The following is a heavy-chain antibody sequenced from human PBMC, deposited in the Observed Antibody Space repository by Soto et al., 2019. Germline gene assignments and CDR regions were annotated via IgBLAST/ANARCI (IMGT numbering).Heavy chain of an antibody. D-gene: IGHD6-13*01. CDR2: ISGSGGST. CDR1: GFTFSNYA. Sequence: EVQLLESGGGLVQPGGSLRLSCAASGFTFSNYAVTWVRQAPGKGLEWVSTISGSGGSTYYADSVKGRFTISRDNSKNTLYRQMNSLRAEDTAAYYCAKDQGSSWYEIDYWGQGTLVTVSS. CDR3: AKDQGSSWYEIDY. V-gene: IGHV3-23*01. J-gene: IGHJ4*02.